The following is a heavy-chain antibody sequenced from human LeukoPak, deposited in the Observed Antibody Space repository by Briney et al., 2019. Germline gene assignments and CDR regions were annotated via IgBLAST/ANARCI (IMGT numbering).Heavy chain of an antibody. CDR1: GFTFSSYS. V-gene: IGHV3-21*01. Sequence: GGSLRLSCAASGFTFSSYSMNWVRQAPGKGLEWVSSISSGSTYMYYADSVKGRFTISRDNAKNSPYLQTNSLRAEDAAVYYCARGSYYYDFWGQGTLVTVSS. CDR2: ISSGSTYM. J-gene: IGHJ4*02. CDR3: ARGSYYYDF.